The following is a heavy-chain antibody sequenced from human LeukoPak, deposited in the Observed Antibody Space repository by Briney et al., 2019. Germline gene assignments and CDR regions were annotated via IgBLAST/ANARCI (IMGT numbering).Heavy chain of an antibody. CDR3: ARDQRLHYFDY. CDR1: GFTFRNFG. J-gene: IGHJ4*02. Sequence: PGTSLRLSCAAAGFTFRNFGMHWVRQAPGKGLEWVAVIYYDASSQYYLDSVRGRFTISRDNSKNTLYLQMNSLRAEDTAVYYCARDQRLHYFDYWGQGALVTVSS. D-gene: IGHD3-16*01. CDR2: IYYDASSQ. V-gene: IGHV3-30*12.